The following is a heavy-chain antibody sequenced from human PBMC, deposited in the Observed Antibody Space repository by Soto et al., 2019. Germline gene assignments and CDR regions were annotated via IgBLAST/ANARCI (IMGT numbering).Heavy chain of an antibody. Sequence: PSETLSLTCTVSGGSISSSSYYWGWIRQPPGKGLERIGSIYYSGSSYYNPSLKSRVPISVDTSKNRFSLKLRSVTAADTAVYYCARHEGRGVAAIKAFDIWGQGTMVTVSS. CDR1: GGSISSSSYY. CDR2: IYYSGSS. CDR3: ARHEGRGVAAIKAFDI. J-gene: IGHJ3*02. D-gene: IGHD2-15*01. V-gene: IGHV4-39*01.